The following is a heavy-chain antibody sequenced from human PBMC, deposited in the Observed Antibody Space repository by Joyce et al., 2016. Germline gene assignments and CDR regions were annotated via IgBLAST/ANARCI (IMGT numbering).Heavy chain of an antibody. D-gene: IGHD4-11*01. J-gene: IGHJ4*02. CDR2: ISAYNQRT. Sequence: QVQLVQSGGEVKKPGASVTLSCKTSGYRFTSYAITWVRQAPGQGLEWMGYISAYNQRTSLAQKFQDRVTLTTDTSTATGYMELRSLGSDDTAVYYCARSLETTVITRPQAYWGQGTLVTVSS. V-gene: IGHV1-18*04. CDR3: ARSLETTVITRPQAY. CDR1: GYRFTSYA.